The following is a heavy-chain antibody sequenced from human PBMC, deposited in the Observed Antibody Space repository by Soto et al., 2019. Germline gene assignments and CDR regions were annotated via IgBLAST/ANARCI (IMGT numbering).Heavy chain of an antibody. V-gene: IGHV3-23*01. CDR1: GFTFSSYA. Sequence: EVQLWESGGGLVQPGGSLRLSCEASGFTFSSYAMSWVRQAPGKGLEWVSAISGSGAYIYNADSLKGRFTISRDNAKNSLYLQMNSLRAEDTAVYFCARDLGEMYAVWGQGTLVTVSS. D-gene: IGHD2-8*01. CDR3: ARDLGEMYAV. J-gene: IGHJ4*02. CDR2: ISGSGAYI.